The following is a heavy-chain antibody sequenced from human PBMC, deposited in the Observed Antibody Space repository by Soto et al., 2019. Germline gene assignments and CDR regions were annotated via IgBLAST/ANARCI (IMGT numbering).Heavy chain of an antibody. J-gene: IGHJ5*02. V-gene: IGHV1-69*06. CDR1: GGTFSSYA. CDR3: ARERTGIAVAGMSWFDP. CDR2: IIPIFGTA. Sequence: SVKVSCKASGGTFSSYAISWVRQAPGQGLEWMGGIIPIFGTANYAQKFQGRVTITADKSTSTAYMELSSLRSEDTAVYYCARERTGIAVAGMSWFDPWGQGTLVTVSS. D-gene: IGHD6-19*01.